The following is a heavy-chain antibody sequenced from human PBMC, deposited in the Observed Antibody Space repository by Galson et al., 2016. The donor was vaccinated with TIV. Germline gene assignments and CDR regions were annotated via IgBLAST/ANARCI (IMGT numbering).Heavy chain of an antibody. Sequence: SVKVSCKASGYTFRIYAMHWVRQAPGQRLEWMGCINAGNDNTKYSQKFQGRVTITRDMPANTAYMELSSLRSEDTAVYYCARPPYCGGDCFKYDSWGQGTLVTVSS. V-gene: IGHV1-3*01. J-gene: IGHJ4*02. CDR1: GYTFRIYA. CDR2: INAGNDNT. D-gene: IGHD2-21*01. CDR3: ARPPYCGGDCFKYDS.